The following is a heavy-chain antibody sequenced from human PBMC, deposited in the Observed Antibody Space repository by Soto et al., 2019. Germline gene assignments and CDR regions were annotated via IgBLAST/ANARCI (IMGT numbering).Heavy chain of an antibody. CDR2: VSYDGSNT. D-gene: IGHD3-16*01. CDR1: GFIFSPYA. CDR3: EREGREGGDPFPEVGLSD. Sequence: QVQLVESGGGVVQPGTSLRVSSSASGFIFSPYAMHRVLQAPGKRREWVAVVSYDGSNTYYADSVKGRFTLSRDNSKNTVYLHMNSLSGEDTAMYYFEREGREGGDPFPEVGLSDWGQGTLVTVSS. J-gene: IGHJ4*02. V-gene: IGHV3-30*04.